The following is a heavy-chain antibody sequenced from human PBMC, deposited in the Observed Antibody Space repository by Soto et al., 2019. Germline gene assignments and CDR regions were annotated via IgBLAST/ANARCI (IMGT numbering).Heavy chain of an antibody. Sequence: SETLSLTCAVYGGSFSGYYWSWIRQPPGKGLEWIGEINHSGSTNYNPSLKSRVTISVDTSKNQFSLKLSSVTAADTAVYYCARGPITIFGVVIMRYGMDVWGQGTRVTVSS. J-gene: IGHJ6*02. D-gene: IGHD3-3*01. CDR3: ARGPITIFGVVIMRYGMDV. CDR1: GGSFSGYY. CDR2: INHSGST. V-gene: IGHV4-34*01.